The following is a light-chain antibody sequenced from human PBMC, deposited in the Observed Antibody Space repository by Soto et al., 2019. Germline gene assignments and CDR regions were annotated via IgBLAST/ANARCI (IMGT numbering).Light chain of an antibody. CDR2: GAS. CDR3: QQYGSSPMYT. CDR1: QSVSSSY. J-gene: IGKJ2*01. Sequence: EMVLTQSPGTLSLSPGERATISCRASQSVSSSYLAWYQQKPGQAPRLLIYGASSSATGIPDRFSGSGSWTDFTLTISRLEPEDFAVYYCQQYGSSPMYTFGQGTKLEIK. V-gene: IGKV3-20*01.